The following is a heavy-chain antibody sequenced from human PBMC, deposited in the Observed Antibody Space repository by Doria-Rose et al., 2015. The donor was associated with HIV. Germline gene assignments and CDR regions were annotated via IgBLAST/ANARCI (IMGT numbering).Heavy chain of an antibody. CDR2: IDHSGGA. CDR1: GGSLSGHY. D-gene: IGHD3-10*01. J-gene: IGHJ4*02. CDR3: AIGRVGVLQP. V-gene: IGHV4-34*01. Sequence: QVQLQQWGAGLLTPSETLSLSCAVYGGSLSGHYFNWIRQSSGKGLEWIGEIDHSGGAIYNPSLMSRVTILIDTSKNQFSPNVTSVTAADTAMYYCAIGRVGVLQPWGQGTLVTVSS.